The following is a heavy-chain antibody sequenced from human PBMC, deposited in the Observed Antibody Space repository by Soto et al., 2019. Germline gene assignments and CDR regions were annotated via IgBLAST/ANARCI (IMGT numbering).Heavy chain of an antibody. J-gene: IGHJ6*02. V-gene: IGHV4-30-4*01. CDR3: ARVLLWFGELLYSDAMDV. CDR2: IYYSGST. Sequence: SETLSLTCTVSGGSISSGDYYWSWIRQPPGKGLEWIGYIYYSGSTYYNPSLKSRVTISVDTSKNQFSLKLSSVTAADTAVYYCARVLLWFGELLYSDAMDVWGQGTTVTVSS. D-gene: IGHD3-10*01. CDR1: GGSISSGDYY.